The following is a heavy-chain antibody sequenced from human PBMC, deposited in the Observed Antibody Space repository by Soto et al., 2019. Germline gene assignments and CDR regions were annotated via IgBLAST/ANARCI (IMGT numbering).Heavy chain of an antibody. CDR1: GGSISSYY. D-gene: IGHD5-18*01. CDR3: ALTPVDTAMGDFDY. J-gene: IGHJ4*02. V-gene: IGHV4-59*08. Sequence: SETLSLTCTVSGGSISSYYWSWIRQPPGKGLEWIGYIYYSGSTNYNPSLKSRVTISVDTSKNQFSLKLSSVTAADTAVYYCALTPVDTAMGDFDYWGQGTLVTVSS. CDR2: IYYSGST.